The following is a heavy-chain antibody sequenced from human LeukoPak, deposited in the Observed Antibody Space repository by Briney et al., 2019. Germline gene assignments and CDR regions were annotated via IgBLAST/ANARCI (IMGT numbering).Heavy chain of an antibody. CDR1: GGSISSGSYY. J-gene: IGHJ3*02. D-gene: IGHD3-3*01. V-gene: IGHV4-61*02. CDR2: TYTSGST. Sequence: SQTLSLTCTVSGGSISSGSYYWSWIRQPAGKGLEWIGRTYTSGSTNYNPSLKSRVTISVDTSKDQFSLKLSSVTAADTAVYYCARDLEGLRFLEWPGAFDIWGQGTMVTVSS. CDR3: ARDLEGLRFLEWPGAFDI.